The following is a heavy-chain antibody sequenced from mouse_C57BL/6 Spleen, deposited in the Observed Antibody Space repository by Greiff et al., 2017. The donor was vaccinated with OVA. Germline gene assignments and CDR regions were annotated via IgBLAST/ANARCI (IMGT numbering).Heavy chain of an antibody. V-gene: IGHV5-4*01. CDR3: ARDYGICYYGGSYWFAY. CDR1: GFTFSSYA. D-gene: IGHD1-1*01. CDR2: ISDGGGYT. Sequence: EVQLLESGGGLVKPGASLKLSCAASGFTFSSYAMSWVSQTPGKRLEWVATISDGGGYTYYPDNFKGRFTLSRDNAKDNLSRQISHLKSNDTAMDYCARDYGICYYGGSYWFAYWGQGTLVTVSA. J-gene: IGHJ3*01.